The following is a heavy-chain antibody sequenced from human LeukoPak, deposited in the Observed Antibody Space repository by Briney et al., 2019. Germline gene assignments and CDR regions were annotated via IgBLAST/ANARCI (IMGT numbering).Heavy chain of an antibody. V-gene: IGHV3-48*01. CDR3: ARVKLVVVPAAMGEDHYYMDV. CDR2: INSSSPTL. CDR1: GFTFRNYA. J-gene: IGHJ6*03. Sequence: GESLRLSCAASGFTFRNYAMGWVRQAPGKGLEWVSYINSSSPTLHYADSVKGRFTISRDNAKNSLYLQMNSLITEDTAVYYCARVKLVVVPAAMGEDHYYMDVWGKGTTVTVSS. D-gene: IGHD2-2*01.